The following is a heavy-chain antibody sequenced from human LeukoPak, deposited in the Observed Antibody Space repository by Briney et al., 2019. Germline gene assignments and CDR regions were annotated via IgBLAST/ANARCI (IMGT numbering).Heavy chain of an antibody. CDR1: GFTFSSYA. Sequence: GGSLRLSCAASGFTFSSYAMHWVRQAPGKGLEWVAVISYDGSNKYYADSVKGRFTISRDNSKNTLYLQMNSLRAEDTAVYYCARQGNIDYWGQGTLVTVSS. D-gene: IGHD2/OR15-2a*01. J-gene: IGHJ4*02. CDR2: ISYDGSNK. CDR3: ARQGNIDY. V-gene: IGHV3-30-3*01.